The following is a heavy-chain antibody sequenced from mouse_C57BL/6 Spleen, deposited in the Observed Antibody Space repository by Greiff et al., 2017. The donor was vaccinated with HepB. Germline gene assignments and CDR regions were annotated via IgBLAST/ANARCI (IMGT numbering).Heavy chain of an antibody. J-gene: IGHJ2*01. CDR3: TTTAQATYYFDY. D-gene: IGHD3-2*02. V-gene: IGHV14-1*01. CDR2: IDPEDGDT. Sequence: EVQLQQSGAELVRPGASVKLSCTASGFNIKDYYMHWVKQRPEQGLEWIGRIDPEDGDTEYAPKFQGKATMTADTSSNTAYLQLSSLTSEDTAVYYCTTTAQATYYFDYWGQGTTLTVSS. CDR1: GFNIKDYY.